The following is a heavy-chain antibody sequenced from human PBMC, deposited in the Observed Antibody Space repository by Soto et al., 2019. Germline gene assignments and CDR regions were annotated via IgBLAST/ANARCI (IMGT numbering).Heavy chain of an antibody. J-gene: IGHJ3*02. Sequence: EVQLVESGGGLIQPGGSLRLSCAASGFTVSSNYMSWVRQAPGKGLEWVSVIYSGGSTYYADSVKGRFTISRDNSKNTLYLQMNSLRAEDTAVYYCAREVGATTLRAFDIWGQGTMVTVS. CDR3: AREVGATTLRAFDI. D-gene: IGHD1-26*01. CDR1: GFTVSSNY. V-gene: IGHV3-53*01. CDR2: IYSGGST.